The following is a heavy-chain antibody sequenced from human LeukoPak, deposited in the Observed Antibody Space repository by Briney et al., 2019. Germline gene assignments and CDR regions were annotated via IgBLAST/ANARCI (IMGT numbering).Heavy chain of an antibody. CDR3: ARGLAREFDP. CDR1: GGSISSYY. J-gene: IGHJ5*02. D-gene: IGHD6-19*01. Sequence: SETLSLTCTVSGGSISSYYWSWIRQPPGKGVEWIGYIYYSGSTNYNPSLKSRVTISVDTSKNQFSLKLGSVTAADTAVYYCARGLAREFDPWGQGTLVTVSS. CDR2: IYYSGST. V-gene: IGHV4-59*01.